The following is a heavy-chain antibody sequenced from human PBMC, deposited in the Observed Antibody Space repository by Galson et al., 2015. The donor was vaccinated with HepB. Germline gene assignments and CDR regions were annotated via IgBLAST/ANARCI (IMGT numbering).Heavy chain of an antibody. V-gene: IGHV3-73*01. J-gene: IGHJ4*02. CDR1: GFTFSGSA. Sequence: SLRLSCAASGFTFSGSATHWVRQASGKGLEWVGRIRSKANSYATAYAASVKGRFTISRDDSKNTAYLQMNSLKTEDTAVYYCTRRGSGSYLEDYWGQGTLVTVSS. CDR3: TRRGSGSYLEDY. CDR2: IRSKANSYAT. D-gene: IGHD1-26*01.